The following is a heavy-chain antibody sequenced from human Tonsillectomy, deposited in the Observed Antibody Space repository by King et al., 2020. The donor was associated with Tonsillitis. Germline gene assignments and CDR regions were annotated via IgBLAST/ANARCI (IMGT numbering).Heavy chain of an antibody. Sequence: QLVQSGGGVVQPGGSLRLSCAASGFTFSSYGMHWVRQAPGKGLEWVAFIRYDGSNKYYADSVKGRFTISRDNSKNTLYLQMISLRAEDTAVYYCAKGIYDYDDHLWIHWGQGTLVTVSS. CDR1: GFTFSSYG. CDR2: IRYDGSNK. V-gene: IGHV3-30*02. D-gene: IGHD4-17*01. J-gene: IGHJ4*02. CDR3: AKGIYDYDDHLWIH.